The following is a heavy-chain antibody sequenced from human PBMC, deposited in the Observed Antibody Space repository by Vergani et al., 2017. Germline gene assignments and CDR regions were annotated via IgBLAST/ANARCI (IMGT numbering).Heavy chain of an antibody. V-gene: IGHV4-34*01. Sequence: QVQPQQWGAGLLKPSETLSLTCAVYGGSFSGYYWSWIRQPPGKGLEWIGEINHSGSTNYNPSLKSRVTISVDTSKNQFSLKLSSVTAADTAVYYCARGGLDSSSEYYFDYWGQGTLVTVSS. CDR2: INHSGST. CDR3: ARGGLDSSSEYYFDY. J-gene: IGHJ4*02. CDR1: GGSFSGYY. D-gene: IGHD6-6*01.